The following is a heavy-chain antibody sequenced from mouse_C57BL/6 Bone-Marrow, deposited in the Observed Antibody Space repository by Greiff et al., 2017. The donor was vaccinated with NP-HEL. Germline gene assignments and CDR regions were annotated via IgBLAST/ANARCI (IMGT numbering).Heavy chain of an antibody. CDR3: ARGVYYGSSYAMDY. CDR1: GYTFTDYN. V-gene: IGHV1-18*01. J-gene: IGHJ4*01. CDR2: INPNNGGT. D-gene: IGHD1-1*01. Sequence: EVQLVESGPELVKPGASVKIPCKASGYTFTDYNMDWVKQSHGKSLEWIGDINPNNGGTIYNQKFKGKATLTVDKSSSTAYMELRSLTSEDTAVYYCARGVYYGSSYAMDYWGQGTSVTVSS.